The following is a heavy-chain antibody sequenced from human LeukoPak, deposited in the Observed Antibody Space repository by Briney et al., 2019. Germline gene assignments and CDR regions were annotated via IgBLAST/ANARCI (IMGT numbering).Heavy chain of an antibody. J-gene: IGHJ6*03. CDR3: ARDPYSGAYGNTYYYYMDV. D-gene: IGHD1-26*01. V-gene: IGHV3-21*01. CDR1: GFTFSSYS. Sequence: GGSLRLSCAASGFTFSSYSMNWVRQAPGKGLEGVSSISSSSTYIYYADSVKGRFTISRDNAKNSFYLQMNSLTAEDTAVYYCARDPYSGAYGNTYYYYMDVWGKGTTVTVSS. CDR2: ISSSSTYI.